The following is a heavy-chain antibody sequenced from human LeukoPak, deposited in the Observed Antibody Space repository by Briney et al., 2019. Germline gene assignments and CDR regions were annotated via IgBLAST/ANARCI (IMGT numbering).Heavy chain of an antibody. CDR1: GGSMRTYY. Sequence: PSETLSLTCIVSGGSMRTYYWSWVRQPPGKRPERIGSVNSAGRTKYNPSKGRRVTISLDTARNVLSLQLPSVTAADTAEYYCARLVDYDNSGDPDIFDIWGQGTTVIVS. D-gene: IGHD2-21*02. CDR3: ARLVDYDNSGDPDIFDI. CDR2: VNSAGRT. J-gene: IGHJ3*02. V-gene: IGHV4-4*09.